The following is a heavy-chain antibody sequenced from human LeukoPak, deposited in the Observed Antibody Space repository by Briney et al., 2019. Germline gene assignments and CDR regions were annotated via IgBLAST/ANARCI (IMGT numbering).Heavy chain of an antibody. CDR2: INPNSGGT. Sequence: ASVKVSCKASGYTFSGYYMHWVRQAPGQGLEWMGWINPNSGGTNYAQKFQGWVTMTRDTSISTAYMELSRLRSDDTAVYYCARDRDSSGSRLDVWGQGTTVTVSS. V-gene: IGHV1-2*04. CDR1: GYTFSGYY. D-gene: IGHD3-22*01. J-gene: IGHJ6*02. CDR3: ARDRDSSGSRLDV.